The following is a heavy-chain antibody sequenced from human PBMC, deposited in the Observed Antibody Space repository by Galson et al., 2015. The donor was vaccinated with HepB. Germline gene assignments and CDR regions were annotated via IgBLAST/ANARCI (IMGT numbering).Heavy chain of an antibody. Sequence: SVKVSCKASGYTFTNYYMHWVRQAPGQRLEWMGIINPSGGSTSFAQKFQGRITMNRDTSTSTVYMELSSLRSEDTAVYYCAREYKVANIFTREYYYGMDVWGQGTTVTVSS. D-gene: IGHD3-10*01. V-gene: IGHV1-46*03. CDR1: GYTFTNYY. CDR3: AREYKVANIFTREYYYGMDV. J-gene: IGHJ6*02. CDR2: INPSGGST.